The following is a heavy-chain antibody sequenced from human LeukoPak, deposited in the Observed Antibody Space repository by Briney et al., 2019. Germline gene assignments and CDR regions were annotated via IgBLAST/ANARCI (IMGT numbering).Heavy chain of an antibody. J-gene: IGHJ4*02. V-gene: IGHV4-4*07. D-gene: IGHD2-2*01. CDR3: AREWGSTSRRPLDS. CDR1: GGSIRGYY. CDR2: IYTFDNT. Sequence: SETLSLTCTVSGGSIRGYYWTWVRLPAGKGLEWIGRIYTFDNTNYNPSLKGRVSMSIDTSNSQFSLKLDDVTAADTAIYYCAREWGSTSRRPLDSWGQGSLVTVSS.